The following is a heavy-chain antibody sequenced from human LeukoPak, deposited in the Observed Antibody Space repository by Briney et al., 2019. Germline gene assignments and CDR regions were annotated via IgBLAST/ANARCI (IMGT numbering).Heavy chain of an antibody. Sequence: GRSLRLSWAASGFTFDDYAMHWVRQAPGKGLEWVSGISWNSGSIGYADSVKGRFTISRDNAKNSLYLQMNSLRAEDTAVYYCAKQLASAAAAPEYFQHWGQGTLVTVSS. CDR1: GFTFDDYA. V-gene: IGHV3-9*01. CDR2: ISWNSGSI. J-gene: IGHJ1*01. D-gene: IGHD6-13*01. CDR3: AKQLASAAAAPEYFQH.